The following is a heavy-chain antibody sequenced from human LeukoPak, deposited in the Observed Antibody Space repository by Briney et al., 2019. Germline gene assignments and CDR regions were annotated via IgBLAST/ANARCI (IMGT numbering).Heavy chain of an antibody. V-gene: IGHV1-2*02. D-gene: IGHD6-13*01. CDR2: INPNSGGT. Sequence: ASVKVSCKASGYTFTDYYMHLVRQAPGQGLEWMGWINPNSGGTNYAQKFQGRVTMTRDTSISTAYMELSRLRSDDTAVYYCARTAAAGREYYYYMDVWGKGTTVTVSS. CDR3: ARTAAAGREYYYYMDV. J-gene: IGHJ6*03. CDR1: GYTFTDYY.